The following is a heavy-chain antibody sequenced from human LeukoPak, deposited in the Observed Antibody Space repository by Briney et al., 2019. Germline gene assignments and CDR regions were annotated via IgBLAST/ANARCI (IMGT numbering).Heavy chain of an antibody. D-gene: IGHD2-15*01. V-gene: IGHV3-73*01. CDR3: TRRYCSGGSCYSDY. CDR1: GFTFSDSG. J-gene: IGHJ4*02. CDR2: IRSRANSYAT. Sequence: GGSQRLSCAASGFTFSDSGMHWVRQASGKGLEWVGRIRSRANSYATAYAASVRGRFTISRDDSKNTAYLQMNSLRTEDTAVYYCTRRYCSGGSCYSDYWGQGTLVTVSS.